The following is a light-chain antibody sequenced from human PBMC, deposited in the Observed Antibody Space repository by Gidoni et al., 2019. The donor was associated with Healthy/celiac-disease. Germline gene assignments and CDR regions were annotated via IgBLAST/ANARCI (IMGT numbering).Light chain of an antibody. CDR1: QSVSSSY. V-gene: IGKV3-20*01. CDR3: QQYGSSRT. CDR2: GAS. Sequence: ELVLTQSPGTLSLSPGERATLSCRASQSVSSSYLAWYQQKPGQAPRLLIYGASSWATGIPDRFSGSGSGTDFTLTISRLEPEDFAVYYCQQYGSSRTFGQGTKVEIK. J-gene: IGKJ1*01.